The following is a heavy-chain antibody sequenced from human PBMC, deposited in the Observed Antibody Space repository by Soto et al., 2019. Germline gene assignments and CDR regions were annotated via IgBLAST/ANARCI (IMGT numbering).Heavy chain of an antibody. CDR2: INWNGGST. CDR1: GFTFDDYG. D-gene: IGHD1-26*01. J-gene: IGHJ4*02. V-gene: IGHV3-20*01. Sequence: RGSLRLSCAASGFTFDDYGMSWVRQAPGKGLVWVSGINWNGGSTGYADSVKGRFTISRDNAKNSLYLQMNSLRAEDTALYHCARVPAGSYYLSPDYWGQGTLVTVSS. CDR3: ARVPAGSYYLSPDY.